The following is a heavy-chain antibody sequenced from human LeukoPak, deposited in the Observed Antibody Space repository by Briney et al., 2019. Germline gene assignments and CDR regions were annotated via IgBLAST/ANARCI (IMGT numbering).Heavy chain of an antibody. V-gene: IGHV3-48*04. CDR2: ISSNSYAS. J-gene: IGHJ3*01. Sequence: WGSLRLSCAASGFTFSSFSMNWVRQAPGKGLEWVSYISSNSYASFYADSVKGRFTISRDTAQNSLYLQMNSLRAEDTAVYYCARGADSNNWYADRPFDLWGQGTMVTVSS. D-gene: IGHD6-13*01. CDR3: ARGADSNNWYADRPFDL. CDR1: GFTFSSFS.